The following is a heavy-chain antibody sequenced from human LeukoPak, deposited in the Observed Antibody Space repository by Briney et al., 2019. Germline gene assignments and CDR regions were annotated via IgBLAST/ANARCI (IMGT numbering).Heavy chain of an antibody. D-gene: IGHD3-10*01. CDR2: IKQHGSEK. CDR3: ARDGVTMVRGVKVLDYYYYYMDV. CDR1: GFTFSSYW. Sequence: GGSLRLSCAASGFTFSSYWMNWVRQAPGKGLEWVANIKQHGSEKYYVDSVKGRFTISRDNAKNSLYLQMNSLRAEDTAVYYCARDGVTMVRGVKVLDYYYYYMDVWGKGTTVTISS. V-gene: IGHV3-7*01. J-gene: IGHJ6*03.